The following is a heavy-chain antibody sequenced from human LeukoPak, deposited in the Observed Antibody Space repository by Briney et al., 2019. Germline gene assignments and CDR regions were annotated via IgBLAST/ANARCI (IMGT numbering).Heavy chain of an antibody. V-gene: IGHV1-18*01. CDR2: ISTYNGNT. J-gene: IGHJ3*02. D-gene: IGHD1-1*01. CDR3: AREGEWNDASRGAFDI. CDR1: GYTFTSYA. Sequence: ASVKVSCKASGYTFTSYAMNWVRQAPGQGLEWMGWISTYNGNTNYAQKLQGRVTMTTDTSTSTAYMELRSLRSDDTAVYYCAREGEWNDASRGAFDIWGQGTMVTVSS.